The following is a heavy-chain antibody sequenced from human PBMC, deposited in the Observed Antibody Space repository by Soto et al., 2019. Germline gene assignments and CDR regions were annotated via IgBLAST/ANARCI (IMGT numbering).Heavy chain of an antibody. CDR1: GGSVSSYY. J-gene: IGHJ6*02. Sequence: SETLSLTCTVSGGSVSSYYWSWIRQPAGKGLEWIGRIYTSGSTNYNPSLKSRVTMSLDTSKNQFSLKLTSVTAADTALYYCARGNCSSPNCYSFTGYYGMDVWGQGTTVTVSS. CDR2: IYTSGST. CDR3: ARGNCSSPNCYSFTGYYGMDV. D-gene: IGHD2-2*01. V-gene: IGHV4-4*07.